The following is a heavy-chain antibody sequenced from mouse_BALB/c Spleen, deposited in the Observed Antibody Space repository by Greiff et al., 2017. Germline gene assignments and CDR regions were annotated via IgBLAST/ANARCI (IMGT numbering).Heavy chain of an antibody. D-gene: IGHD2-4*01. Sequence: QVQLKESGPGLVAPSQSLSITCTVSGFSLTSYDISWIRQPPGKGLEWLGVIWTGGGTNYNSAFMSRLRISKDNSKSQVFLKMNSLQTDDTAIYYCVIFDSAWFAYWGQGTLVTVSA. CDR1: GFSLTSYD. J-gene: IGHJ3*01. CDR3: VIFDSAWFAY. V-gene: IGHV2-9-2*01. CDR2: IWTGGGT.